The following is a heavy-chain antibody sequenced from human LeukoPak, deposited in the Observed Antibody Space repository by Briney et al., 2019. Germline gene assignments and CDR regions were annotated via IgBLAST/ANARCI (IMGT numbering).Heavy chain of an antibody. CDR1: GFTFDDYA. CDR2: ISGDGGST. CDR3: AKVQFGYEGRKRDFDY. D-gene: IGHD2-2*01. J-gene: IGHJ4*02. V-gene: IGHV3-43*02. Sequence: GGSLRLSCVASGFTFDDYAMHWVRQAPGKGLEWVSLISGDGGSTYYADSVKGRFTISRDNSKNSLYLQMNSLRTEDTALYYCAKVQFGYEGRKRDFDYWGQGTLVTVSS.